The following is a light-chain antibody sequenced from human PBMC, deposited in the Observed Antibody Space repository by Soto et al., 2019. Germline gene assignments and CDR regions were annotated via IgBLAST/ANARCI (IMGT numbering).Light chain of an antibody. J-gene: IGKJ3*01. CDR3: QQSYSTPTT. Sequence: DIQMTQSPSSLSASVGDRVTITCRASQSISSYLNWYQQKPGKAPKLLIYAASSLQSGVPSRFSGSGSGTDFTLTISSLQPEDFATYYYQQSYSTPTTFGPGTKVDI. CDR1: QSISSY. CDR2: AAS. V-gene: IGKV1-39*01.